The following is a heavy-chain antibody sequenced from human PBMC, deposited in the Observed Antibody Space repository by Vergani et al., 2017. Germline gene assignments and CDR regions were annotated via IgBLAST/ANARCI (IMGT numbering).Heavy chain of an antibody. Sequence: EVQLVQSGAEVKKPGESLKISCQISGYSFTNYWIGWVRQMPGKGLEWMGIIHPAASDTRYSPSFQGRVTISVDKSISTAYLQRSSRRASDSAMYYCARLYGRDSSGSKYFDYWGQGTLVTVSS. J-gene: IGHJ4*02. V-gene: IGHV5-51*01. D-gene: IGHD3-22*01. CDR3: ARLYGRDSSGSKYFDY. CDR1: GYSFTNYW. CDR2: IHPAASDT.